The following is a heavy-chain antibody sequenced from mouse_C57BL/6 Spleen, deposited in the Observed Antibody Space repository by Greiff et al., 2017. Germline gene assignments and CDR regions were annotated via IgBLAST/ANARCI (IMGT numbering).Heavy chain of an antibody. Sequence: ESGPGLVKPSQSLSLTCSVTGYSITSGYYWNWIRQFPGNKLEWMGYISYDGSNNYNPSLKNRISITRDTSTNQFFLKLNSVTTEDTATYYCARDTTVVADYWGQGTTLTVSS. CDR2: ISYDGSN. CDR3: ARDTTVVADY. V-gene: IGHV3-6*01. CDR1: GYSITSGYY. J-gene: IGHJ2*01. D-gene: IGHD1-1*01.